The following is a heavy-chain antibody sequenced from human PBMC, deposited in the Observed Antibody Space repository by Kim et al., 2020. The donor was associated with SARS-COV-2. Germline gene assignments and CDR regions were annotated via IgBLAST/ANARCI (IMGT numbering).Heavy chain of an antibody. CDR1: GGSISSGGYY. V-gene: IGHV4-31*03. J-gene: IGHJ6*02. D-gene: IGHD6-13*01. Sequence: SETLSLTCTVSGGSISSGGYYWSWIRQHPGKGLEWIGYIYYSGSTYYNPSLKSRVTISVDTSKNQFSLKLSSVTAADTAVYYCARALSIAAAGTGPYYYYYGMDVWGQGTTVTVSS. CDR2: IYYSGST. CDR3: ARALSIAAAGTGPYYYYYGMDV.